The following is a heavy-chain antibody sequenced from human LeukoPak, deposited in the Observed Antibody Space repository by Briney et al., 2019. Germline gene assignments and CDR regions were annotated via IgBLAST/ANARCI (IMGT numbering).Heavy chain of an antibody. CDR1: GFTVSSNY. Sequence: GGSLRLSCAASGFTVSSNYMSWVRQAPGKGLEWVSGIYSGGSTYYADSVKGRFTISRDNSKNTLYLQMNSLRAEDTAVYYCARDMSHTGGAFDIWGQGTMVTVSS. CDR2: IYSGGST. J-gene: IGHJ3*02. CDR3: ARDMSHTGGAFDI. V-gene: IGHV3-66*02. D-gene: IGHD1-14*01.